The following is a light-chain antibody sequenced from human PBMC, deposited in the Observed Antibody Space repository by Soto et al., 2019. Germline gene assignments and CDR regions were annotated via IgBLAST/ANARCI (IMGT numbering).Light chain of an antibody. J-gene: IGLJ1*01. Sequence: QSVLTQPASVSGSPGQSITISCTGTSSDVGSYNLVSWYQQHPGKAPKLTIYEVSKRPSGVSNRFSGSKSGNTASLTISGLQAEDEADYYCCSYAGSSVFGTGTKVTVL. CDR1: SSDVGSYNL. V-gene: IGLV2-23*02. CDR3: CSYAGSSV. CDR2: EVS.